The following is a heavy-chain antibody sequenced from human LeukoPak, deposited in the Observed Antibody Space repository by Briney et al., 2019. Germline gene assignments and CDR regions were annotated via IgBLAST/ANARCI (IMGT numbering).Heavy chain of an antibody. J-gene: IGHJ2*01. D-gene: IGHD4-23*01. V-gene: IGHV3-11*04. CDR1: GFTFSDYY. CDR3: ARDPGGNSIYWYFDL. Sequence: SPGGSLRLSCAASGFTFSDYYMSWIRQAPGKGLEWVSYISSSGSTIYYADSVKGRFTISRDNSKNTLYLQMNSLRAEDTAVYYCARDPGGNSIYWYFDLWGRGTLVTVSS. CDR2: ISSSGSTI.